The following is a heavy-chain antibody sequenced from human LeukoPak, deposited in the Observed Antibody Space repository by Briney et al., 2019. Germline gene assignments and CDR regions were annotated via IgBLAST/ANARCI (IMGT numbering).Heavy chain of an antibody. CDR2: ITSSSDYI. D-gene: IGHD4/OR15-4a*01. CDR3: ARRAGAYSHPYDY. J-gene: IGHJ4*02. CDR1: GFSFSHYA. V-gene: IGHV3-21*04. Sequence: GGSLRLSCAGSGFSFSHYAINWVRQAPGKGLEWVSSITSSSDYIYYADSVKGRFTISRDNAKNLLYLQMNSLRAEDTAVYYCARRAGAYSHPYDYWGQGTLVTVSS.